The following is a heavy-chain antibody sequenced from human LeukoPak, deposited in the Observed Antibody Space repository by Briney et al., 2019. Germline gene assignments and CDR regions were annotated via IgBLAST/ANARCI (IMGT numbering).Heavy chain of an antibody. D-gene: IGHD6-13*01. V-gene: IGHV1-2*02. Sequence: ASVTVSCKASGYTFTGYYMHWVRQAPGQGLEWMGWINPNSGGTNYAQKFQGRVTMTRDTSISTAYMELSRLRSDDTAVYYCAREPFIAAAGYFDYWGQGTLVTVSS. CDR1: GYTFTGYY. J-gene: IGHJ4*02. CDR3: AREPFIAAAGYFDY. CDR2: INPNSGGT.